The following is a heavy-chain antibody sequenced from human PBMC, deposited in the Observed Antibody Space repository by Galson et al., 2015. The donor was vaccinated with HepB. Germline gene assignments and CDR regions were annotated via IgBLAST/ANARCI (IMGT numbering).Heavy chain of an antibody. V-gene: IGHV3-66*01. CDR2: IYSGGST. D-gene: IGHD2-15*01. CDR1: GFTVSSNY. CDR3: ARGGGYYYGMDV. J-gene: IGHJ6*02. Sequence: SLRLSCAASGFTVSSNYMSWVRQAPGKGLEWVSIIYSGGSTYYADSVKGRFIISRDNFKNTLYLQMNSLRAEDTAVYYCARGGGYYYGMDVWGQGTTVTVSS.